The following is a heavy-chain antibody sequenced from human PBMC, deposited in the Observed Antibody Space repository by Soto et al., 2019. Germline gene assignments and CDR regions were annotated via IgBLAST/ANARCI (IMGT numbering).Heavy chain of an antibody. CDR2: INHSGST. D-gene: IGHD3-10*01. CDR1: GGSFSRYY. CDR3: ARVSGIYYYGMDV. Sequence: SETLSLTCAVYGGSFSRYYWSWIRQPPGKGLEWIGEINHSGSTNYNPSLKSRVTISVDTSKNQVSLKLSSVTAADTAVYYCARVSGIYYYGMDVWGQGTTVT. J-gene: IGHJ6*02. V-gene: IGHV4-34*01.